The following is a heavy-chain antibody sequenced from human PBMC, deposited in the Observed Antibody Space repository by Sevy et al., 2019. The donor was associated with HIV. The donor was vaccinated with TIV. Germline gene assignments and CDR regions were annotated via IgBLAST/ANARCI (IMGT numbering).Heavy chain of an antibody. D-gene: IGHD5-18*01. V-gene: IGHV1-69*13. CDR2: IIPIFGTA. Sequence: ASVKVSCKASGGTFSSYAISWVRQAPGQGLEWMGGIIPIFGTANYAQKFQGRVTITADESTSTAYMELSRLRSEDTAVYYCASARGVQLWLLDYWGQGTLVTVSS. CDR3: ASARGVQLWLLDY. J-gene: IGHJ4*02. CDR1: GGTFSSYA.